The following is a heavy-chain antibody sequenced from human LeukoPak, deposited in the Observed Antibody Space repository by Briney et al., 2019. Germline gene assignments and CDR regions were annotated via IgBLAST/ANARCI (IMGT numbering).Heavy chain of an antibody. CDR2: ISGSGGST. D-gene: IGHD3-10*01. V-gene: IGHV3-23*01. CDR1: GFTFSSYA. Sequence: GGSLRLSCAASGFTFSSYAMSWVRQALGKGLEWVSAISGSGGSTYYADSVKGRFTISRDNSKNTLYLQMNSLRAEDTAVYYCAKSVVRGVTYLNFDYWGQGTLVTVSS. J-gene: IGHJ4*02. CDR3: AKSVVRGVTYLNFDY.